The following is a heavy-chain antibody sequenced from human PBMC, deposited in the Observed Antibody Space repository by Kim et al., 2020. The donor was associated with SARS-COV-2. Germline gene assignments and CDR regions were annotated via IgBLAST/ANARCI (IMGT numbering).Heavy chain of an antibody. J-gene: IGHJ4*02. CDR3: ARDGWTVTMWSWADY. V-gene: IGHV3-30*01. D-gene: IGHD4-4*01. Sequence: DSVKGRFTNSRDNSKNTLYLQMNSLRAEDTAVYYCARDGWTVTMWSWADYWGQGTLVTVSS.